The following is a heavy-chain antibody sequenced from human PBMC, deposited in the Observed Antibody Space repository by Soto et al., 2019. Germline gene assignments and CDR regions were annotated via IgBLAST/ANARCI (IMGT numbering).Heavy chain of an antibody. CDR3: ARVGSYCGGDCYEYYYYGMDV. V-gene: IGHV1-46*01. Sequence: ASVKVSCKASGYTFTSYYMHWVRQAPGQGLEWMGIINPSGGSTSYAQKFQGRVTMTRDTSTSTVYMELSSLRSEDTAVYYCARVGSYCGGDCYEYYYYGMDVWGQGTTVTVSS. CDR2: INPSGGST. CDR1: GYTFTSYY. D-gene: IGHD2-21*02. J-gene: IGHJ6*02.